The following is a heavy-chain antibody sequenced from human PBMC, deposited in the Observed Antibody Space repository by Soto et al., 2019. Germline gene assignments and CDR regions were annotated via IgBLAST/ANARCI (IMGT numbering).Heavy chain of an antibody. CDR2: IWYDGSNK. V-gene: IGHV3-33*01. CDR1: GFTFSSYG. CDR3: ARGGYGSGSYYNWFDP. J-gene: IGHJ5*02. D-gene: IGHD3-10*01. Sequence: PGGSLRLSCAASGFTFSSYGMHWVRQAPGKGLEWVAVIWYDGSNKYYADSVKGRFTISRDNSKNTLYLQMNSLRAEDTAVYYCARGGYGSGSYYNWFDPWGQGTLVTVSS.